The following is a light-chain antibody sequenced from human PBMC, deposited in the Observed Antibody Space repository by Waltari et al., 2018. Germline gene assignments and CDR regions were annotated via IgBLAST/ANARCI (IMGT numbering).Light chain of an antibody. CDR3: QHYVRLPAT. CDR1: QSVSRS. J-gene: IGKJ1*01. Sequence: IVLTQSPGTLSLSPGERATISCSASQSVSRSLAWYQQKPGQAPKLLIYGASTRATGIPDRFTGSGSGTDFSLTISSLEPEDFAIYFCQHYVRLPATFGQGTKVEIK. CDR2: GAS. V-gene: IGKV3-20*01.